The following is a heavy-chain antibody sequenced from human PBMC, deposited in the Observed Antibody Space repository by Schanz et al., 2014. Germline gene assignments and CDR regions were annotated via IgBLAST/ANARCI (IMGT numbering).Heavy chain of an antibody. J-gene: IGHJ4*02. D-gene: IGHD3-10*01. V-gene: IGHV3-23*04. CDR1: GFTVSSNH. CDR3: ARANYRRKINFDY. CDR2: SHSGGSK. Sequence: EVQLVESGGGLVQPGGSLRLSCAVSGFTVSSNHMSWVRQAPGKGLEWVSSISHSGGSKYYADSVKGRFTISRDNSKNTLYLQMNSLRAEDTAVYYCARANYRRKINFDYWGRGTLVTVSS.